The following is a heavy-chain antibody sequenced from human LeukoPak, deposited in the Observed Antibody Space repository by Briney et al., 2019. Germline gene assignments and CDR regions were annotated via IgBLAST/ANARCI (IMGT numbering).Heavy chain of an antibody. Sequence: SETLSLTCTVSGGSISSHYWSWLRQPPGKGLEWIGYIYYSGSTNYNPSLKSRVTISVDTSKNQFSLKLSSVTAADTAVYYCARSGRYYDILTGYYRSLGWFDPWGQGTLVTVSS. V-gene: IGHV4-59*11. CDR1: GGSISSHY. D-gene: IGHD3-9*01. J-gene: IGHJ5*02. CDR2: IYYSGST. CDR3: ARSGRYYDILTGYYRSLGWFDP.